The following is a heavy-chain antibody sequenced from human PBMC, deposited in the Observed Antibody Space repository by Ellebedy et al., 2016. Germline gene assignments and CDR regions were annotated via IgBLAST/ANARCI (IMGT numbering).Heavy chain of an antibody. CDR3: ARDDVDTAGAFDI. CDR2: IRSKANSYAT. V-gene: IGHV3-73*01. CDR1: GFTFSGSA. Sequence: GESLKISXAASGFTFSGSAMHWVRQASGKGLEWVGRIRSKANSYATAYAASVKGRFTISRDDSKNTAYLQMNSLRAEDTAVYYCARDDVDTAGAFDIWGQGTMVTVSS. J-gene: IGHJ3*02. D-gene: IGHD5-18*01.